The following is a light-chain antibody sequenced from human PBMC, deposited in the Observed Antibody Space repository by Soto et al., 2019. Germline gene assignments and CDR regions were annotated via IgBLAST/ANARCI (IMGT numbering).Light chain of an antibody. CDR1: QSISNW. Sequence: DIKMTQSPSTLPASVGAGVTINCRASQSISNWFAWYQQKPGTAPKVLIYHASNLQSGVPSRSSGSGSGTEFTLTISSLQPDDFATYYCQQYNSYSFGQGTKVDI. J-gene: IGKJ1*01. V-gene: IGKV1-5*01. CDR3: QQYNSYS. CDR2: HAS.